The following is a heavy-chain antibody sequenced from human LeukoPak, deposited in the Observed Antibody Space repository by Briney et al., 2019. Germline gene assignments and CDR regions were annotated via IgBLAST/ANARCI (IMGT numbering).Heavy chain of an antibody. CDR1: GGSINTYY. V-gene: IGHV4-59*01. J-gene: IGHJ5*02. Sequence: PSETLSLTCTVSGGSINTYYWSWIRQPPGKGLEWIGYISYSGSTNYKPSLKSRVAISLDTSKNQFSLKLSSVTSADTAVYYCAISTFYDSSGYGSLDPWGQGTLVTVSS. D-gene: IGHD3-22*01. CDR2: ISYSGST. CDR3: AISTFYDSSGYGSLDP.